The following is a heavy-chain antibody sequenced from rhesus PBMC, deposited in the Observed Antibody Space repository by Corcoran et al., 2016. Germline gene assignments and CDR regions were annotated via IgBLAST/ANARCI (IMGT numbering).Heavy chain of an antibody. D-gene: IGHD6S26*01. J-gene: IGHJ6*01. Sequence: EVQLVESGGGLVHPGGSLRLSCVASGFTFSSYGMHWVRQAPGKGLVWVAVISYDGSKKYYPDSGNDRFSISRDNSKNMLYLQMNNLKLEDTAVYYCATLPGWSNWYGLDSWGQGVVVTVSS. CDR3: ATLPGWSNWYGLDS. CDR1: GFTFSSYG. CDR2: ISYDGSKK. V-gene: IGHV3-54*02.